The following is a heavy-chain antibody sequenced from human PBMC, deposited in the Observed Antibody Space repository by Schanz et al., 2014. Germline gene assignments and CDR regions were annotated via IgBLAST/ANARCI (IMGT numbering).Heavy chain of an antibody. D-gene: IGHD1-26*01. CDR2: IGVDGTTT. Sequence: EVQLVESGGGLVQPGGSLRLSCTASGFTFSSYSMNWVRQAPGKGLEWVSVIGVDGTTTYYADSVKGRFTISRDNSKNTLYLQMNSLRPEDTAVYYCARSRSGFYFDYWGQGTLVTVSS. CDR3: ARSRSGFYFDY. V-gene: IGHV3-23*04. J-gene: IGHJ4*02. CDR1: GFTFSSYS.